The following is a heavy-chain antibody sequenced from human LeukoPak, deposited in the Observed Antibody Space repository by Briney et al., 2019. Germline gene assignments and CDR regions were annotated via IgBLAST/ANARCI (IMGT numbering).Heavy chain of an antibody. D-gene: IGHD4-17*01. CDR3: ARVGYGDYVRFDP. V-gene: IGHV1-2*02. CDR1: GYTFTGYY. CDR2: INPNSGGT. Sequence: AAVKVSCKASGYTFTGYYMHWVRQAPGQGLEWMGWINPNSGGTNYAQKFQGRVTMTRDTSTSTAYMELSRLRSDDTAVYYCARVGYGDYVRFDPWGQGTLVTVSS. J-gene: IGHJ5*02.